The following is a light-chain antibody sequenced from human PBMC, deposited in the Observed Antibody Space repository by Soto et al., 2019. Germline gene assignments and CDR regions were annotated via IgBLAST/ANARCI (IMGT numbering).Light chain of an antibody. J-gene: IGLJ2*01. CDR2: DNN. CDR3: GTWDSSLSPVV. CDR1: SSNIGNNY. Sequence: QSVLTQPPSVSAAPGQKVTISCSGSSSNIGNNYVSWYQQLPGTAPKLLIYDNNKRPSGIPDRFSGSKSGTSATLGITGLQTGGEADYYCGTWDSSLSPVVFGGGTTLTVL. V-gene: IGLV1-51*01.